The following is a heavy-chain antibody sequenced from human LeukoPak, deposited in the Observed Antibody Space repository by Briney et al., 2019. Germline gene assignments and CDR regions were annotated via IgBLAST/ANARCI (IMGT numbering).Heavy chain of an antibody. CDR1: EFTFSTYS. D-gene: IGHD3-9*01. V-gene: IGHV3-74*01. J-gene: IGHJ4*01. CDR3: ARDYYDILTGYYPMGY. CDR2: INSDGSST. Sequence: PGGSLRLSCAASEFTFSTYSMNWVRQAPGKGLVWVSRINSDGSSTSYADSVKGRFTISRDNAKNTLYLQMNSLRAKDTAVYYCARDYYDILTGYYPMGYWGQGTLVTVSS.